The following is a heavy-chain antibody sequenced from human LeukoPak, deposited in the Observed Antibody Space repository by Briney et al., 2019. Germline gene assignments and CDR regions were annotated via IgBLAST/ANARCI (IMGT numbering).Heavy chain of an antibody. D-gene: IGHD3-9*01. CDR3: ARRGFDWLPPLYYFDY. J-gene: IGHJ4*02. CDR1: GFTFSSYA. CDR2: ISGSGGST. V-gene: IGHV3-23*01. Sequence: GSLRLSCAASGFTFSSYAMSWVRQAPGKGLEWVSAISGSGGSTYYADSVKGRFTISRDNSKNTLYLQMNSLRAEDTAVYYCARRGFDWLPPLYYFDYWGQGTLVTVSS.